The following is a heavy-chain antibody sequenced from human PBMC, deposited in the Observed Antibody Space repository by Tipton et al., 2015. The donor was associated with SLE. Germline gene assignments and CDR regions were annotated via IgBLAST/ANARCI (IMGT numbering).Heavy chain of an antibody. J-gene: IGHJ4*02. CDR2: IKQDGSEK. Sequence: GSLRLSCAASGFTFSSYWMSWVRQAPGKGLEWVANIKQDGSEKYYVDSVKGRFTISRDNAKNSLYLQMNSLRAEDTAVYYCARAGDCGGDCYRSYWGQGTLVTVSS. V-gene: IGHV3-7*04. CDR1: GFTFSSYW. D-gene: IGHD2-21*01. CDR3: ARAGDCGGDCYRSY.